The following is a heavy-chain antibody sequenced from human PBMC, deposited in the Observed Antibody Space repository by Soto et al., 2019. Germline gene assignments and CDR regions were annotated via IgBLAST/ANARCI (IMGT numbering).Heavy chain of an antibody. J-gene: IGHJ6*02. D-gene: IGHD3-22*01. CDR1: GGTFSRYA. Sequence: QVQLVQSGAEVKKPGSSVKVSCKASGGTFSRYAISWVRQAPGQGLEWMGGIIPIFGTANFAQNFQGRVTITADESTSTAYMELSSLRSEDTAVYYCARGTIYYSDSSGYYLKGYYYYGLDVWGQGTTVTVSS. CDR3: ARGTIYYSDSSGYYLKGYYYYGLDV. CDR2: IIPIFGTA. V-gene: IGHV1-69*12.